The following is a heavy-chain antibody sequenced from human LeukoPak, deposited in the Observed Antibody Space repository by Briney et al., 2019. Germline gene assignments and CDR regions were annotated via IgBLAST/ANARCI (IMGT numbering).Heavy chain of an antibody. D-gene: IGHD5-18*01. CDR2: IYHSGNT. V-gene: IGHV4-38-2*02. J-gene: IGHJ4*02. CDR3: ARVLTSYGRNHDY. CDR1: GYSISNSYY. Sequence: PSETLSLTCTVSGYSISNSYYWGWIRQPPGKGLEWIGSIYHSGNTYYNPSLKSRVTISVDTSKNQFSLKLSSVTAADTAVYYCARVLTSYGRNHDYWGQGTLVTVSS.